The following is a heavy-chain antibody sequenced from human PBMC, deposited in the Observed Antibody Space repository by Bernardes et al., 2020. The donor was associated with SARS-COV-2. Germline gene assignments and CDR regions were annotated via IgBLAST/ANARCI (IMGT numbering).Heavy chain of an antibody. V-gene: IGHV3-23*01. CDR1: GFNFDRYG. CDR2: DSVSGSSA. CDR3: ARGEAVTILGVPIRGRWYFDL. D-gene: IGHD3-3*01. Sequence: GGSLRLCCVGSGFNFDRYGMSWVRQGPGKGLEWVSGDSVSGSSAHYAGSVQGRFTFSRDDAKNTVYLQMNRLRVEDAAVYYCARGEAVTILGVPIRGRWYFDLWGRGTQVSVSS. J-gene: IGHJ2*01.